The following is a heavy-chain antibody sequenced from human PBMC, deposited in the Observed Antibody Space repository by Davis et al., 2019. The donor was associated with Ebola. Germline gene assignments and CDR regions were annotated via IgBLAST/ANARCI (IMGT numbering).Heavy chain of an antibody. Sequence: PGGSLRLSCTDSVITFSSYAMTWVRQAPGKGLEWVSGISGSGGTTYYAGSVKGRFTVSRDNSKKTMYLQMNSLRAEDTAVYYCARSGLSFGVVKYHYGMDVWGKGTTVTVSS. D-gene: IGHD3-3*01. J-gene: IGHJ6*04. CDR2: ISGSGGTT. CDR1: VITFSSYA. CDR3: ARSGLSFGVVKYHYGMDV. V-gene: IGHV3-23*01.